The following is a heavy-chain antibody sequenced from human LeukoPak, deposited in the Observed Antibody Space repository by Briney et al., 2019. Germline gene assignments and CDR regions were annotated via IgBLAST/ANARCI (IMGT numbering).Heavy chain of an antibody. CDR3: ARDGDSSGYGTLDY. CDR2: IYYSGST. CDR1: GGSISSSSYY. D-gene: IGHD3-22*01. Sequence: SETLSLTCTVSGGSISSSSYYWGWIRQPPGKGLEWIGSIYYSGSTYYNPSLKSRVTISVDTSKNQFSLKLSSVTAADTAVYYCARDGDSSGYGTLDYWGQGTLVTVSS. V-gene: IGHV4-39*07. J-gene: IGHJ4*02.